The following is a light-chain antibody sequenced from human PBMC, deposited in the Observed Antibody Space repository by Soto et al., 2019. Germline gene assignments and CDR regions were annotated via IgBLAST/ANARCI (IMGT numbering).Light chain of an antibody. CDR3: AAWDDSLSGLVV. J-gene: IGLJ2*01. CDR1: SSNIGSNY. V-gene: IGLV1-47*01. CDR2: RNN. Sequence: QSVLTQPPSASGTPGQRVTIFCSGSSSNIGSNYVYWYQQLPGPAPKLLLYRNNQRPSGVPDRFSGSKSGTSASLAISGLRSEDEADYYCAAWDDSLSGLVVFGGGTKLTVL.